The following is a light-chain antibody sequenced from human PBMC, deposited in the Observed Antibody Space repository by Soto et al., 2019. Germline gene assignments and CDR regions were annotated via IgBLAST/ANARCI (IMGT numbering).Light chain of an antibody. V-gene: IGLV1-44*01. CDR2: ADN. J-gene: IGLJ1*01. Sequence: QSVQTQPPSASGTPGQRVSISCSGSSSNIGSNSVQWHQQLPGTAPNLLIYADNQRPSGVPDRFSGSKSGTSASLATTGLQSGDEADYYCAAWDDSLNGFVFGTGTKSPS. CDR3: AAWDDSLNGFV. CDR1: SSNIGSNS.